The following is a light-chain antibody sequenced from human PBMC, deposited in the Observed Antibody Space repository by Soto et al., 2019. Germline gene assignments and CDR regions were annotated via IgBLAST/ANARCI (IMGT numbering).Light chain of an antibody. CDR2: LGS. CDR3: MRALQSQGFP. J-gene: IGKJ3*01. V-gene: IGKV2-28*01. Sequence: DIVMTQSPLSLPVTPGEPASISCRSSQSLLHSNGYNYLDWYLQKPGQSPQLLIYLGSNRASGVPDRFSGSGSGTDFTLKISRVEAEDVGVYYCMRALQSQGFPFCSGIKVDIK. CDR1: QSLLHSNGYNY.